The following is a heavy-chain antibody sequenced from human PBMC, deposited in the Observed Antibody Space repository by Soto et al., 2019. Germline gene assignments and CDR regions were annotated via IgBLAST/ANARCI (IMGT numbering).Heavy chain of an antibody. V-gene: IGHV4-59*08. CDR1: RGSITSYY. J-gene: IGHJ2*01. CDR2: IYYSGST. Sequence: QVQLQESGPGLVKPSETLSLTCTVSRGSITSYYWSWIRQPPGKGLEWIGYIYYSGSTDYNPSLKGRVTISVDTSKNQFSLKLSSVTAADAAVYYCARSKVGWVYFDLWGRGTLVTVSS. D-gene: IGHD3-10*01. CDR3: ARSKVGWVYFDL.